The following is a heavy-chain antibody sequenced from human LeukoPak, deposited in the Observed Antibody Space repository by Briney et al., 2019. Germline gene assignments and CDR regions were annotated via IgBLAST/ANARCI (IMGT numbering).Heavy chain of an antibody. V-gene: IGHV3-33*06. Sequence: GGSLRLSCAASAFTFSNYGMHWVRQAPGKGLEWVAVIWYDGSNKYYADSVKGRFTISRDNSKNTLYLQMSSLRAEDTAVYYCAKDYYGPSGGIDYWAQGTLVTVSS. CDR2: IWYDGSNK. D-gene: IGHD3-10*01. J-gene: IGHJ4*02. CDR1: AFTFSNYG. CDR3: AKDYYGPSGGIDY.